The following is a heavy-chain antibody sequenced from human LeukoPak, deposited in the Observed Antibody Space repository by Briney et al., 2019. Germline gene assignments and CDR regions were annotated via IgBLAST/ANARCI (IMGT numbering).Heavy chain of an antibody. D-gene: IGHD1-26*01. CDR2: ISYDGSNK. Sequence: GRSLRLSCAASGFTFSSYAMHWVRQAPGKGLEWVAVISYDGSNKYYADSVKGRFTTSRDNSKNTLYLQMNSLRAENTAVYYCARELFPSMVGGSYLPSDYWGQGTLVTVSS. CDR3: ARELFPSMVGGSYLPSDY. V-gene: IGHV3-30-3*01. J-gene: IGHJ4*02. CDR1: GFTFSSYA.